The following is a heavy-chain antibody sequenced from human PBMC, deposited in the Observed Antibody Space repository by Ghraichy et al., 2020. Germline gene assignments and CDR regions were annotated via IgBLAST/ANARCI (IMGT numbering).Heavy chain of an antibody. CDR3: AKDRGYDFWSGYNDAFDM. J-gene: IGHJ3*02. CDR2: LSARSGST. Sequence: GGSLRLSCAASGFTLSSYAMSWVRQAPGKGLEWVSGLSARSGSTHYADSVKGRFTISRDNSKNTLYLQINSRRAEDTAVYRSAKDRGYDFWSGYNDAFDMWGQGTMVTVSS. CDR1: GFTLSSYA. D-gene: IGHD3/OR15-3a*01. V-gene: IGHV3-23*01.